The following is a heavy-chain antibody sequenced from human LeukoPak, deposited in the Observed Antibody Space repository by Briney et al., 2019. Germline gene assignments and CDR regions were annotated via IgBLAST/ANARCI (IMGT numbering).Heavy chain of an antibody. CDR3: ARDRRVVVTAIPLGNWFDP. D-gene: IGHD2-21*02. CDR1: GYTFTSYG. J-gene: IGHJ5*02. V-gene: IGHV1-18*01. Sequence: GASVKVSCKASGYTFTSYGISWVRQAPGQGLEWMGWISAYNGNTNYAQKLQGRVTMTTDTSTSTAYMELRSLRSDDTAVYYCARDRRVVVTAIPLGNWFDPWGQGTLVTVSS. CDR2: ISAYNGNT.